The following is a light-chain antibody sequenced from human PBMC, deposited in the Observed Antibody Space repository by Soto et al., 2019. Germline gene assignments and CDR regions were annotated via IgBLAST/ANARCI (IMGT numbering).Light chain of an antibody. CDR3: QQCFSTPLLT. J-gene: IGKJ4*01. V-gene: IGKV1-39*01. CDR1: QSISTF. CDR2: GAS. Sequence: DIQMTQSPSSLSASVGDRVTITCRASQSISTFLNWYQQKPGKAPKLLIYGASNFESGLPSTFSGNGSGTGFRLTIRSLQPEDFATYYCQQCFSTPLLTFGGGTKVEIK.